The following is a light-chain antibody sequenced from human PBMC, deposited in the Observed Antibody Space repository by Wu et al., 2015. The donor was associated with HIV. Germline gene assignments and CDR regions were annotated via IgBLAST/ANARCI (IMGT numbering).Light chain of an antibody. Sequence: DIQMTQSPSTLSTSVGDRVIITCRASQSINSWLAWYQQKPGKAPKLLIYKASSLESGVPSRFSGSGSGTEFTLTISSLQPDDFATYYCQQYNSYPLTFGGGTKVEIK. CDR1: QSINSW. V-gene: IGKV1-5*03. CDR2: KAS. J-gene: IGKJ4*01. CDR3: QQYNSYPLT.